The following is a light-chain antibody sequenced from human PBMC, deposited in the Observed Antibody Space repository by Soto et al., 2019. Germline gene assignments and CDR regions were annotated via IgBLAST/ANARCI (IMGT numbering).Light chain of an antibody. CDR3: QQYGSSPPTYT. CDR2: GAS. V-gene: IGKV3-20*01. J-gene: IGKJ2*01. CDR1: QSVSSSY. Sequence: EIVLTQSPGTLSLSPGERATLSCRASQSVSSSYLAWYQPKPGQAPRLLIYGASSRATGIPDRFSGSGSGTDFTLTISRLEPEDFAVYYCQQYGSSPPTYTFGQGTKLEIK.